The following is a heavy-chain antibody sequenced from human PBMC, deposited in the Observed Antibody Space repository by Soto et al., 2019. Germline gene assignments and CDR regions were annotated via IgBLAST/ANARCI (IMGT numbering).Heavy chain of an antibody. CDR1: GYTFSSYG. CDR2: ISGFDGDT. V-gene: IGHV1-18*04. J-gene: IGHJ4*02. Sequence: QVQLVQSGAEVKKPGASVRVSCKASGYTFSSYGISWVRQAPGQGLEWVGCISGFDGDTTYAQKFHGRVTMTTDTSTTTAYMELTSLRFDDTAVYYCARAPRQYYDTGGDSGYWGQGTLVTVSS. D-gene: IGHD3-22*01. CDR3: ARAPRQYYDTGGDSGY.